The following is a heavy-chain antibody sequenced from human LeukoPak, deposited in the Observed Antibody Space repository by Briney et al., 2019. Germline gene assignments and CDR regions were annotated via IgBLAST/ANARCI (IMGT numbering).Heavy chain of an antibody. D-gene: IGHD6-19*01. Sequence: PGGSLRLSCAASGFTFSSYGMSWVRQAPGKGLEWVSAISGSGGSTYYADSVKGRFTISRDNSKNTLYLQMNSLRAEDTAVYYCAIYSRSYSSGLPFDYWGQGTLVTVSS. V-gene: IGHV3-23*01. CDR2: ISGSGGST. CDR3: AIYSRSYSSGLPFDY. J-gene: IGHJ4*02. CDR1: GFTFSSYG.